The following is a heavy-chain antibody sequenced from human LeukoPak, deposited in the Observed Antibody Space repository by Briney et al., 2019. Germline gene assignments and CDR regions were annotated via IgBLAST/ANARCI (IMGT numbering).Heavy chain of an antibody. CDR2: ISGSGGST. Sequence: ETLSLTCTVSGGSISSDYWSWVRQAPGKGLEWVSAISGSGGSTYYADSVKGRFTISRDNSKNTLYLQMNSLRAEDTAVYYCAKDIKFLEWLFSDYWGQGTLVTVSS. J-gene: IGHJ4*02. D-gene: IGHD3-3*01. CDR3: AKDIKFLEWLFSDY. V-gene: IGHV3-23*01. CDR1: GGSISSDY.